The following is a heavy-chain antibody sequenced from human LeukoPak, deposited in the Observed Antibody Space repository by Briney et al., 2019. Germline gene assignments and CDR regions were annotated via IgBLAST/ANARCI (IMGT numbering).Heavy chain of an antibody. CDR1: GGSFSGYY. J-gene: IGHJ4*02. V-gene: IGHV4-34*01. Sequence: SETLSLTCAVYGGSFSGYYWSWIRQPPGKGLEWIGEIKHSGSSNYNPSLKSRVTISIDPSKNQFSLKLSSVTAADTAVYYCARGPGYCSSTSCLNFDYWGQGTLVTVSS. CDR2: IKHSGSS. D-gene: IGHD2-2*01. CDR3: ARGPGYCSSTSCLNFDY.